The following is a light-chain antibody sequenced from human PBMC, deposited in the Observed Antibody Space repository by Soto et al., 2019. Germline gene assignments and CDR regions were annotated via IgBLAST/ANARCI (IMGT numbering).Light chain of an antibody. CDR2: SNT. V-gene: IGLV1-40*01. Sequence: QLVLTQPPSVSGAPGQRVTISCTGTSSNTGAGYNVHWYQQLPGTAPKLLIYSNTNRPSGVPDRFSGSKSGTSASLAITGLQAEDEGDYYCQSYDRSLSASVFGGGTKLTVL. J-gene: IGLJ3*02. CDR3: QSYDRSLSASV. CDR1: SSNTGAGYN.